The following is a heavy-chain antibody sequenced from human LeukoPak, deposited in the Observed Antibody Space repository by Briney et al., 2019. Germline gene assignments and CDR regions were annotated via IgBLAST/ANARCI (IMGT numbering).Heavy chain of an antibody. CDR2: IYYSGST. Sequence: SETLSLTCTVSGGSISSYYWSWIRQPPGKGLEWIGYIYYSGSTNYNPSLKSRVTISVDTSKNQFSLKLGSVTAADTAVYYCARAILSGGWSHFDYWGQGTLVTVSS. J-gene: IGHJ4*02. CDR3: ARAILSGGWSHFDY. V-gene: IGHV4-59*01. CDR1: GGSISSYY. D-gene: IGHD6-19*01.